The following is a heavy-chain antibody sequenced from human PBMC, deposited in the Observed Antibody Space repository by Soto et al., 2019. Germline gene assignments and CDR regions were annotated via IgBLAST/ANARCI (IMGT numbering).Heavy chain of an antibody. D-gene: IGHD3-3*01. V-gene: IGHV5-51*01. Sequence: GESLKISFKGSGYNFAGYWIAWVRQMPGKGLELMGIIYPSDSDTRYRPSSQGQVTISADKSISSAYLQWSSLRASDTAMYYCARGGVSTRTFDYWGQGTPVTVSS. CDR2: IYPSDSDT. J-gene: IGHJ4*02. CDR1: GYNFAGYW. CDR3: ARGGVSTRTFDY.